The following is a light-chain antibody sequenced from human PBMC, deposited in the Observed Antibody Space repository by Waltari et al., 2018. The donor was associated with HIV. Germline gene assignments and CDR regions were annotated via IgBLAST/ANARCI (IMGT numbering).Light chain of an antibody. CDR3: AAWDDSLSGVV. CDR1: SSNIGSNY. V-gene: IGLV1-47*01. J-gene: IGLJ2*01. CDR2: RNN. Sequence: QSVLTQPPSASGTPGQRVTISCSGSSSNIGSNYVYWYQQTPGTAPKLLIYRNNQRPSGVPDRFSGSKSGTSASLAISGLRSEDEADYYCAAWDDSLSGVVFGGGTKLTVL.